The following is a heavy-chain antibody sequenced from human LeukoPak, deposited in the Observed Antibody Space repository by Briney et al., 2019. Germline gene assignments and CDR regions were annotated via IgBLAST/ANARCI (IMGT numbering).Heavy chain of an antibody. Sequence: PGGSLRLSCEASGFTFSSYEMNWVRQAPGKGLERVSYISSSGSTMYYADSVKGRFTISRDNAKNSLYLQMNSLRPEDTAVYYCARDPEDDRSLYYIMDVWGHGTTVTVSS. D-gene: IGHD3-22*01. CDR3: ARDPEDDRSLYYIMDV. CDR1: GFTFSSYE. V-gene: IGHV3-48*03. J-gene: IGHJ6*02. CDR2: ISSSGSTM.